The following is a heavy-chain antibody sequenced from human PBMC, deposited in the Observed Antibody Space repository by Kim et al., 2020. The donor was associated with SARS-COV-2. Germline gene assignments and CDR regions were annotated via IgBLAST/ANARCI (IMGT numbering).Heavy chain of an antibody. Sequence: SETLSLTCTVSGGSISSSGYYWSWIRQHPGKGLEWIGYIYYSGSTYYNPSLKSRVTISVDTSKNQFSLKLSSVTAADTAVYYCARATTIFGVVIQSFDYWGQGTLVTVSS. CDR1: GGSISSSGYY. V-gene: IGHV4-31*03. CDR3: ARATTIFGVVIQSFDY. J-gene: IGHJ4*02. D-gene: IGHD3-3*01. CDR2: IYYSGST.